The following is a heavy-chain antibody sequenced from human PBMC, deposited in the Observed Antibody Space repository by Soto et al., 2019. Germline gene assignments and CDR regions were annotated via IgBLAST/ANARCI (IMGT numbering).Heavy chain of an antibody. V-gene: IGHV1-18*04. Sequence: QVPLVQSGPDLKRPGASMKVSCKASGYTFTSYGISWVRQAPGQGLEWMAWISPLKGRTQYSQKAQGRVTLSTDTSSNTAYMEMTTLRVDDTAVDYCAMDYGDRPEYFKHWGQGTLVTVS. CDR2: ISPLKGRT. J-gene: IGHJ1*01. CDR3: AMDYGDRPEYFKH. CDR1: GYTFTSYG. D-gene: IGHD4-17*01.